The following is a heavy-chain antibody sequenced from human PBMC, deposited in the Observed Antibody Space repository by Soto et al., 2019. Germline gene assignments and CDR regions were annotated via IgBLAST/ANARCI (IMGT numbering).Heavy chain of an antibody. J-gene: IGHJ4*02. CDR3: ARSLYGSGSYYSDY. Sequence: SVKVSCKASGYTFTSYDINWVRQAPGQGLEWMGRIIPILGIANYAQKFQGRVTITADKSTSTAYMELSSLRSEDTAVYYCARSLYGSGSYYSDYWGQGTLVTVSS. V-gene: IGHV1-69*04. CDR1: GYTFTSYD. D-gene: IGHD3-10*01. CDR2: IIPILGIA.